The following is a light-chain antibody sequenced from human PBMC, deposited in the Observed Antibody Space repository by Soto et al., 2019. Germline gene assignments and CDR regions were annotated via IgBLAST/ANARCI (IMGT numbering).Light chain of an antibody. CDR1: QSVLYNSNNKNY. CDR2: WAS. CDR3: QQYYNTPFT. Sequence: DIVMTQSPDSLAVSLGERATINCRSSQSVLYNSNNKNYLAWYQQKPGQPPKLLIYWASTRESGVPDRFSGSGSGTDLTLTISSLQAEDVAVYYCQQYYNTPFTFGPGTRVDI. V-gene: IGKV4-1*01. J-gene: IGKJ3*01.